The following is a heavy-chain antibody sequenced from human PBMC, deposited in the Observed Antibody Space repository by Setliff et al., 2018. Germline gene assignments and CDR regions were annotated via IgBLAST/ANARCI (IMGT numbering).Heavy chain of an antibody. V-gene: IGHV4-34*01. CDR3: ASPRLSYYDNGAFPSDAFDL. Sequence: SETLSLTCAVYGGSFSTYYWNWIRQPPEKGLEWIGEINHSGSTNYNPSLKSRVTISVDTSKNQFSPKLRSVTAADTAVYYCASPRLSYYDNGAFPSDAFDLWGQGTMVTVSS. CDR2: INHSGST. J-gene: IGHJ3*01. CDR1: GGSFSTYY. D-gene: IGHD3-22*01.